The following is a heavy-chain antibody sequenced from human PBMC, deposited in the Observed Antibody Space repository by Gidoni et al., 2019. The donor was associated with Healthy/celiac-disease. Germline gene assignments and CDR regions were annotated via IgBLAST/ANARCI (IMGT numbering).Heavy chain of an antibody. Sequence: QLQLQESGPGLVKPSATLSLTCPVSAGSSSRSRYYWGWSSPPPGKGLEWIGSIYYSGSTCYNPSLKSRVTISVDTAKNQFALKLSSVTAADTAVYYCASLKGMYQPLMNDAFDIWGQGTMVTVSS. V-gene: IGHV4-39*01. CDR2: IYYSGST. CDR3: ASLKGMYQPLMNDAFDI. D-gene: IGHD2-2*01. CDR1: AGSSSRSRYY. J-gene: IGHJ3*02.